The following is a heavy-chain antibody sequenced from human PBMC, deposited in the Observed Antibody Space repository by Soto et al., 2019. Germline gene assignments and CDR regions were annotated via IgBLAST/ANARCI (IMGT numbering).Heavy chain of an antibody. Sequence: SETLSLTCTVSGGSISGHSWIWIRQPAGKGLEWIGHIYPSGSTSYNPSLRSRVTMSLDTSSNQIFLNLTSVTAADTAVFYCVRGRSYSVYDFWGPGTLVTVS. CDR3: VRGRSYSVYDF. CDR1: GGSISGHS. V-gene: IGHV4-4*07. J-gene: IGHJ4*02. CDR2: IYPSGST. D-gene: IGHD5-12*01.